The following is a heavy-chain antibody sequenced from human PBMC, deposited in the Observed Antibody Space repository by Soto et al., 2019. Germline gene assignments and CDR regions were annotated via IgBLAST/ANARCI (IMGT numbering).Heavy chain of an antibody. J-gene: IGHJ6*02. CDR1: GYSFTSYW. D-gene: IGHD5-12*01. CDR3: ARQKAFLKMATIGGAMDV. Sequence: GESLKISCKGSGYSFTSYWIGWVRQMPGKGLEWMGIIYPGDSDTRYSPSFQGQVTISADKSISTAYLQWSSLKASDTAMYYCARQKAFLKMATIGGAMDVWGQGTTVTVSS. CDR2: IYPGDSDT. V-gene: IGHV5-51*01.